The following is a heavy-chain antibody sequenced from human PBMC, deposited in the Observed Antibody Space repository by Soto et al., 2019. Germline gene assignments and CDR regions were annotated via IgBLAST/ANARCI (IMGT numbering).Heavy chain of an antibody. J-gene: IGHJ4*02. V-gene: IGHV3-23*01. CDR1: GFTFSSYA. CDR3: AKPLTTVTTGARGYFDY. Sequence: GGSLRLSCAASGFTFSSYAMSWVRQAPGKGLEWVSAISGSGDNTYYADSVKGRFTISRDSSKSTLYLQMNSLRAEDTAVYYCAKPLTTVTTGARGYFDYWGQGTLVTVSS. D-gene: IGHD4-17*01. CDR2: ISGSGDNT.